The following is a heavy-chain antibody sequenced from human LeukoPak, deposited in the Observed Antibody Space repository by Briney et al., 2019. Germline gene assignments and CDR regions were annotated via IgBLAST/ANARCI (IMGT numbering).Heavy chain of an antibody. Sequence: ASVKVSCKVSGYTLTELSMHWVRHAPGKGLEWMGGFDPEDGETIYAQKFQGRVTMTEDTSTDTAYMELSSLRSEDTAVYYCARAPDLSLYCSSTSCYERNAFDIWGQGTMVTVSS. CDR3: ARAPDLSLYCSSTSCYERNAFDI. D-gene: IGHD2-2*01. CDR1: GYTLTELS. J-gene: IGHJ3*02. V-gene: IGHV1-24*01. CDR2: FDPEDGET.